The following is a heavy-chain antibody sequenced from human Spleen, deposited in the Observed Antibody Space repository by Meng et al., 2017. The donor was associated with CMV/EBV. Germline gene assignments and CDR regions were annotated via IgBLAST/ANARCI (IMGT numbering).Heavy chain of an antibody. D-gene: IGHD2-21*01. Sequence: GESLKISCAASGFTFDDYGMSWVRQAPGKGLEWVSGIIWNGGNTGYIDSVKGRFTVSRDNAKNSLFLQMNSLRAEDTAVYYCAKEYEAYCGGDCYSAVDYWGQGTLVTVSS. CDR2: IIWNGGNT. V-gene: IGHV3-20*04. CDR3: AKEYEAYCGGDCYSAVDY. J-gene: IGHJ4*02. CDR1: GFTFDDYG.